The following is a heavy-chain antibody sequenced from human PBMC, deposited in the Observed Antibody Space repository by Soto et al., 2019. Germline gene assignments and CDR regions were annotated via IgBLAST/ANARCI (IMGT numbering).Heavy chain of an antibody. D-gene: IGHD1-26*01. Sequence: QVQLVQSGAEVKKPGSSVKVSCKASGGTFSSYAISWVRQAPGQGLEWMGGIIPIFGTANYAQKFQGRVTIPADESTSTAYMELSSMRSEDTAVYYCAREGATVVTPYYFDYWGQGTLVTVSS. CDR3: AREGATVVTPYYFDY. CDR1: GGTFSSYA. V-gene: IGHV1-69*01. J-gene: IGHJ4*02. CDR2: IIPIFGTA.